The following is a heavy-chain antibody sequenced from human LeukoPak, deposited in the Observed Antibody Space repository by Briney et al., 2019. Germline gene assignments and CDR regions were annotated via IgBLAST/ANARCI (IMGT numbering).Heavy chain of an antibody. CDR2: FGPEDGET. CDR1: GYTLTELS. V-gene: IGHV1-24*01. CDR3: ATRRRSYYYYYYMDV. Sequence: ASVKVSCKVSGYTLTELSMHWVRQAPGKGLEWMGGFGPEDGETIYAQKFQGRVTMTEDTSTDTAYMELSSLRSEDTAVYYCATRRRSYYYYYYMDVWGKGTTVTVSS. J-gene: IGHJ6*03.